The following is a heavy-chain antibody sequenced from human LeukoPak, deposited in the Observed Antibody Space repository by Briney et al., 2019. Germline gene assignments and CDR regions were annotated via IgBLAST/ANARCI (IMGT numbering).Heavy chain of an antibody. D-gene: IGHD4-17*01. V-gene: IGHV4-61*02. CDR2: IYTSGST. CDR1: GGSISSGTYY. J-gene: IGHJ4*02. CDR3: ARGDYGPTYYFDY. Sequence: PSQTLSLTCTVSGGSISSGTYYWSWIRQPAGKGLEWIGRIYTSGSTNYNPSLKSRVTISVDSSRNQFSLKLSSVTAADTAVYYCARGDYGPTYYFDYWGQGTLVTVSS.